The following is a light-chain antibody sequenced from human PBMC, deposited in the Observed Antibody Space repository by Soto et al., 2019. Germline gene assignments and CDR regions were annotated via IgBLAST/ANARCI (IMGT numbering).Light chain of an antibody. CDR1: QSILYSPNNKHD. V-gene: IGKV4-1*01. Sequence: DIVMTQSPDSLAVSLGERATINCKSSQSILYSPNNKHDLAWYQQNLGQPPMLLIYWASTRESGVPDRFSGSGSGTDFTLTISSLQAEDVAVYYCQHYLNTPQNFGQGTKVEIK. CDR2: WAS. J-gene: IGKJ1*01. CDR3: QHYLNTPQN.